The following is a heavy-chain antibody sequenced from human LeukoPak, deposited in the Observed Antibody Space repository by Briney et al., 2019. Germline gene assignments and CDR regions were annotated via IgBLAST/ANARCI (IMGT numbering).Heavy chain of an antibody. CDR3: AKEIRSMTANGMDV. V-gene: IGHV1-2*02. CDR1: GYTFTGYY. J-gene: IGHJ6*02. D-gene: IGHD2-21*02. Sequence: ASVKVSCKASGYTFTGYYMHWVRQAPGQGLEWMGWINPNSGGTKYAQKFKGRVTMTRDTYISPGTMELCRRRLYDPAVSFCAKEIRSMTANGMDVWGQGTTVTVSS. CDR2: INPNSGGT.